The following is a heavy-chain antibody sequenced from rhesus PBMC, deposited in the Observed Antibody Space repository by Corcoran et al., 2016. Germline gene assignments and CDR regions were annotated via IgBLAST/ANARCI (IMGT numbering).Heavy chain of an antibody. CDR2: IYGSGGGT. CDR3: ARVGGIAAGHAEYFEF. J-gene: IGHJ1*01. CDR1: GGSISDDYY. Sequence: QVQLQESGPGLVKPSETLSLTCAVSGGSISDDYYWSWIRQPPGKGLELIGYIYGSGGGTNYNPSLNNRVTISIDTSKNQFSLKLSSVTAADTAVYYCARVGGIAAGHAEYFEFWGQGALVTVSS. V-gene: IGHV4-106*01. D-gene: IGHD6-13*01.